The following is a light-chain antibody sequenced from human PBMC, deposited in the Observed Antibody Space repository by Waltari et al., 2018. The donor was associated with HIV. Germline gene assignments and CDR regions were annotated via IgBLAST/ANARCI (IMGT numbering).Light chain of an antibody. CDR2: SAS. CDR3: QQTYSVPLT. CDR1: HHIKMY. V-gene: IGKV1-39*01. Sequence: DIQMTQSPSSLSASVRDRVTITCRASHHIKMYLNWYQQKPGKAPKLLIYSASSLQSGVPSRFSGSGSGTDFTLTISSLQPEDSATYFCQQTYSVPLTFGGGTQVEIK. J-gene: IGKJ4*01.